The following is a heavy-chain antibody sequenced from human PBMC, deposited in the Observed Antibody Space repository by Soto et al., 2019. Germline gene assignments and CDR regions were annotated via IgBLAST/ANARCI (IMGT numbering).Heavy chain of an antibody. CDR2: IYSGGST. Sequence: EVQLVESGGGLVQPGGSLRLSCAASGFTVSSNYMSWVRQAPGKGLEWVSLIYSGGSTYYADSVKGRFTISRHNSKNTLYLQMNSLRAEDTAVYYCARALGYCSSTSCSPAHRGAFDIWGQGTMVTVSS. J-gene: IGHJ3*02. D-gene: IGHD2-2*01. CDR3: ARALGYCSSTSCSPAHRGAFDI. V-gene: IGHV3-53*04. CDR1: GFTVSSNY.